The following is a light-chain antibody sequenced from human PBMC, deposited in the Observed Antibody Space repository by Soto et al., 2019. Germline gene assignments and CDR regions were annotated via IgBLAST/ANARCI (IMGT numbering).Light chain of an antibody. CDR2: GAS. CDR1: QSVSSY. CDR3: QQYGSSPIT. V-gene: IGKV3-20*01. J-gene: IGKJ5*01. Sequence: EIVLTQSPATLSVSPGERATLSSRASQSVSSYLAWYQQKPGQAPRLLIYGASSRATGIPDRFSGSGSGTDFTLTISRLEPEDFAVYYCQQYGSSPITFGQGTRLEI.